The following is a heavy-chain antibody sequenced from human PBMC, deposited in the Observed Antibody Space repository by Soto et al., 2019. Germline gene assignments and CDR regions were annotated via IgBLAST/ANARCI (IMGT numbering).Heavy chain of an antibody. J-gene: IGHJ6*03. CDR1: GGSISSYY. D-gene: IGHD2-2*01. CDR2: IYYSGST. Sequence: SETLSLTCTVSGGSISSYYWSWIRQPPGKGLEWIGYIYYSGSTNYNPSLKSRVTISVDKSKNQFSLKLSSVTAADTAVYYCARVGGGNIVVVPAAIDYYYYMDVWGKGTTVTVSS. CDR3: ARVGGGNIVVVPAAIDYYYYMDV. V-gene: IGHV4-59*01.